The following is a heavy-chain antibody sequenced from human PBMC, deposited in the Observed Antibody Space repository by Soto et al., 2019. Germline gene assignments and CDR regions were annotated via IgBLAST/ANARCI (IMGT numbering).Heavy chain of an antibody. CDR3: AREGAVAGDY. CDR2: INHSGST. CDR1: GGSFSGYH. D-gene: IGHD6-19*01. J-gene: IGHJ4*02. Sequence: SETLSLTCAVYGGSFSGYHWSWIRQPPGKGLEWIGEINHSGSTNYNPSLKSRVTISADTSKNQFSLKLSSVTAADTAVYYCAREGAVAGDYWGQGTLVTVS. V-gene: IGHV4-34*01.